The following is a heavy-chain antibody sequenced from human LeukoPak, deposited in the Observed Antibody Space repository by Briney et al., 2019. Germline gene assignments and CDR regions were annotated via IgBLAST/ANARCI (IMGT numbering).Heavy chain of an antibody. D-gene: IGHD6-19*01. J-gene: IGHJ4*02. V-gene: IGHV3-23*01. Sequence: GSLSLSPAPPAFTFSPYAMAPVRQAPGNRLKSVSGTSGTGTITSYADSVKGRFTISRDNSKDTLYLQMNSLRGEDTAVYYCAKDLGISGWHLDYWGQGTLVTVSS. CDR2: TSGTGTIT. CDR3: AKDLGISGWHLDY. CDR1: AFTFSPYA.